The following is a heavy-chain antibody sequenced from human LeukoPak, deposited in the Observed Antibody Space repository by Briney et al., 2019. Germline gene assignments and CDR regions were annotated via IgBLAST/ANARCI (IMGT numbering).Heavy chain of an antibody. J-gene: IGHJ4*02. D-gene: IGHD3-22*01. CDR3: ARDYYASSGYPNFDY. Sequence: ASVKLSCKASAYTFTGYYMHWVRQAPGQGLEWMGWINPNSGGTNYAQKFQGRVTMTRDTSISTAYMELSRLRSDDTAVYYCARDYYASSGYPNFDYWGQGTLVTVSS. V-gene: IGHV1-2*02. CDR1: AYTFTGYY. CDR2: INPNSGGT.